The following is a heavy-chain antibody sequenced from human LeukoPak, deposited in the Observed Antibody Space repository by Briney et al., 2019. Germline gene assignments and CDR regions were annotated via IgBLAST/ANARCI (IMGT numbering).Heavy chain of an antibody. CDR1: CGPISGYY. CDR3: VSHLELGMRAFDF. Sequence: SETLSLTFTVSCGPISGYYWRWIRQPPGKGLEWIGYIYYSGSTNYNPSLKSRVTISIDTPKNQFSLKLSSVTAADTAVYYCVSHLELGMRAFDFWGQGTLVTVSS. J-gene: IGHJ3*01. CDR2: IYYSGST. V-gene: IGHV4-59*08. D-gene: IGHD1-7*01.